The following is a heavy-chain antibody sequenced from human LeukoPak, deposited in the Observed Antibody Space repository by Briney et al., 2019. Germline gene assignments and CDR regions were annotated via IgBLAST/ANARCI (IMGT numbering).Heavy chain of an antibody. D-gene: IGHD1-26*01. V-gene: IGHV3-23*01. CDR2: ISGSGGST. CDR1: GFSLSIYG. J-gene: IGHJ3*02. Sequence: GGSLRLSCAASGFSLSIYGMSWVRQAPGKGLEWVSGISGSGGSTYYADSVKGRFTISRDNSKNTLYLQMNSLRAEDTAVYYCARDVPGGNPFDIWGQGTMVTVSS. CDR3: ARDVPGGNPFDI.